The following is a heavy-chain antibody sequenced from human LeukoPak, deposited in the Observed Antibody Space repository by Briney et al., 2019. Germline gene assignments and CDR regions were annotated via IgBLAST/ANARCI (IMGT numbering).Heavy chain of an antibody. Sequence: PGRSLRLSCAASGFTFSSYSMNWVRQAPGKGLEWVSYISSSSSTIYYADSVKGRFTISRDNAKNSLYLQMNSLRAEDTAVYYCARDSSGWYYGYWGQGTLVTVSS. D-gene: IGHD6-19*01. CDR1: GFTFSSYS. CDR3: ARDSSGWYYGY. CDR2: ISSSSSTI. V-gene: IGHV3-48*01. J-gene: IGHJ4*02.